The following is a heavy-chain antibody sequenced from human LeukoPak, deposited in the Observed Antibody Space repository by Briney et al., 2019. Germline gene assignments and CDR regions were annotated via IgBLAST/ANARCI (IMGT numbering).Heavy chain of an antibody. CDR1: GFTFRTSW. CDR2: INPDGSAK. D-gene: IGHD2-21*02. V-gene: IGHV3-7*03. CDR3: AKMRSRLAYCGGDCSPRGGY. J-gene: IGHJ4*02. Sequence: GGSLRLSCAASGFTFRTSWMTWVRQAPGNGLEWVAHINPDGSAKSYADSLKGRVTISRDNAENSLYLQVNTLRAEDTAVYYCAKMRSRLAYCGGDCSPRGGYWGQGTLVTVSS.